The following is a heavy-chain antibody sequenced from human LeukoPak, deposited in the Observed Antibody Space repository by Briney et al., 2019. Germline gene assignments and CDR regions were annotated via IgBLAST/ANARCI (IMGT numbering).Heavy chain of an antibody. J-gene: IGHJ4*02. V-gene: IGHV3-23*01. CDR1: GFTFSSYG. Sequence: GGSLRLSCAASGFTFSSYGMSWVRQAPGKGLEWVSGISGSSGSTYYADSVKGRFTISRDNSKNTLYLQMNSLRAEDTAVYYCATYSSGYYTLDYWGQGTLVTVSS. CDR3: ATYSSGYYTLDY. D-gene: IGHD3-22*01. CDR2: ISGSSGST.